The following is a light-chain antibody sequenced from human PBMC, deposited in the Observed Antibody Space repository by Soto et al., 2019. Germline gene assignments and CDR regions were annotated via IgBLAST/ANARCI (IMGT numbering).Light chain of an antibody. CDR2: ATS. CDR3: QQSYSTPPGT. V-gene: IGKV1-39*01. CDR1: QSISTW. Sequence: DIQMTQSPSTLSASVGDRVTITCRASQSISTWLAWYQQKPGKAPKLLIYATSSLQSGVLSRFSGSRSGTDFTLTISSLQPEDFATYYCQQSYSTPPGTFGQGTKVDIK. J-gene: IGKJ1*01.